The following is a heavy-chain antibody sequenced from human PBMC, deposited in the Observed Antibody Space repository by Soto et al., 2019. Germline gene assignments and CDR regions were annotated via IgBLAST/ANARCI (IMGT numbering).Heavy chain of an antibody. Sequence: GGSLRLSCAASGFTFSSYWMSWVRQAPGKGLEWVANIKQDGSEKYYVDSVKGRFTISRDNAKSSFYLQMNSLRAEDTAVYFCAILGTTQSVRGSYRKNAFDIWGQGTMVTVSS. D-gene: IGHD3-16*02. CDR2: IKQDGSEK. V-gene: IGHV3-7*01. CDR3: AILGTTQSVRGSYRKNAFDI. CDR1: GFTFSSYW. J-gene: IGHJ3*02.